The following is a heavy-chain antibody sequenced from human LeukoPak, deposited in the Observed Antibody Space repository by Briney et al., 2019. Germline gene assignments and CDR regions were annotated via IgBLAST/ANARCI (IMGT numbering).Heavy chain of an antibody. Sequence: GRSLRLSCAASGFTFSSYAMHWVRQAPGKGLEWVAVISYDGSNKYYADPVKGRFTISRDNSKNTLYLQMNSLRAEDTAVYYCVVPGYGSGWYWIDYWGQGTLVTVSS. J-gene: IGHJ4*02. D-gene: IGHD6-19*01. CDR3: VVPGYGSGWYWIDY. CDR1: GFTFSSYA. V-gene: IGHV3-30*04. CDR2: ISYDGSNK.